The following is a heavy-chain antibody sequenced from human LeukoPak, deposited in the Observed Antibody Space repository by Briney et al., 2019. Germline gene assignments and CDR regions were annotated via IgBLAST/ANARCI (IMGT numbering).Heavy chain of an antibody. J-gene: IGHJ6*03. CDR2: INPNSGGT. CDR1: GYTFTGYD. D-gene: IGHD5-18*01. V-gene: IGHV1-2*02. CDR3: ARVPGYSYDYYYMDV. Sequence: ASVKVSCKTSGYTFTGYDMHWVRQAPGQGLEWMGWINPNSGGTNYAQKFQGRVTMTRDTSISTAYMDLSRLRSDDTAVYYCARVPGYSYDYYYMDVWGKGTTVTASS.